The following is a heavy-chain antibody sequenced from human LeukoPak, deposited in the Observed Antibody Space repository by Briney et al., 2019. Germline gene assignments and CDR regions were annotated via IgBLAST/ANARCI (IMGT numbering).Heavy chain of an antibody. Sequence: GGSLRLSCAASGFTFSNYAMSWVRQAPGKGLEWVSSIHYSGGSTYYADSVKGRFTISRDNSKNTLYLQMNRLRVEDTAVYYCTTDGAHDYWGQGTLVTVPS. CDR2: IHYSGGST. J-gene: IGHJ4*02. D-gene: IGHD4-17*01. CDR3: TTDGAHDY. V-gene: IGHV3-23*01. CDR1: GFTFSNYA.